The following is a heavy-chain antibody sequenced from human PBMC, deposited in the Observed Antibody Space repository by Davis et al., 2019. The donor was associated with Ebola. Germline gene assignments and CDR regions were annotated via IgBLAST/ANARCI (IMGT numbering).Heavy chain of an antibody. D-gene: IGHD4-17*01. J-gene: IGHJ6*02. CDR1: GFTVSSNN. Sequence: GESRRTPVAPPGFTVSSNNMSWVPQAPGKGREWVSVIYSGGSTYYADSVKGRFTISRDNSKNTLYLQMNSLRAEDTAVYYCARDYGDYYYGMDVWGQGTTVTVSS. CDR2: IYSGGST. V-gene: IGHV3-53*01. CDR3: ARDYGDYYYGMDV.